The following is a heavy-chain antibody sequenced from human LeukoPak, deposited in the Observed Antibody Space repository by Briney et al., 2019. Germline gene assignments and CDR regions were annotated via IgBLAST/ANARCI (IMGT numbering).Heavy chain of an antibody. J-gene: IGHJ5*02. V-gene: IGHV1-2*02. CDR2: INPNSGGT. D-gene: IGHD6-19*01. CDR1: GYTFTGYY. CDR3: ARDPSYSSGWYGLDP. Sequence: ASVKVSCKASGYTFTGYYMHWVRQAPGQGLEWIGWINPNSGGTNYAQKFQGRVTMTRDTSISTAYMELSSLRSDDTAVYYCARDPSYSSGWYGLDPWGQGTLVTVSS.